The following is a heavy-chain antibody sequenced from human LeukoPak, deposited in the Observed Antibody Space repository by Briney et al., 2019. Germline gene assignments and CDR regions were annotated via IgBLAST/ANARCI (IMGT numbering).Heavy chain of an antibody. J-gene: IGHJ4*02. D-gene: IGHD2-8*02. Sequence: PGGSLRLSCAPSGFHFNTFGMNWVRQAPGKGLEWVSFIPYDGGNKYYADSVKGRFTISRDNSKNTLYLEMNSLRTEDTAVCYCAKDLRWIGGVYYWGQGTLVTVSS. CDR3: AKDLRWIGGVYY. CDR2: IPYDGGNK. CDR1: GFHFNTFG. V-gene: IGHV3-30*02.